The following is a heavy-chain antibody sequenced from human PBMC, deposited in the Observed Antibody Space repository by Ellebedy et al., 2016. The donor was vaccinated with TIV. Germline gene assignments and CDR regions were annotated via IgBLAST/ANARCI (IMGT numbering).Heavy chain of an antibody. D-gene: IGHD6-19*01. Sequence: SETLSLTCAVYGGSFSGYYWSWIRQPPGKGLEWIGEINQSGRTHYNPSLDKGRVTISVDTSKNQFSLRLSSVTAADTAVYYCAEGRSGWYYFDYWGQGTLVTVSS. CDR1: GGSFSGYY. J-gene: IGHJ4*02. V-gene: IGHV4-34*01. CDR3: AEGRSGWYYFDY. CDR2: INQSGRT.